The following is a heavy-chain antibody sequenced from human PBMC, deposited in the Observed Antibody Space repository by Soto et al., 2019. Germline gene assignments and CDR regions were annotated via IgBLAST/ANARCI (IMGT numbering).Heavy chain of an antibody. CDR2: VHPSGST. D-gene: IGHD2-8*01. CDR3: ARDSRTSQKIHYYYGMDV. Sequence: SETLSLTCSAFSASLGDHYWSWILHAPDNGLEWSGEVHPSGSTDYRPSLKSRLTLSVDTSKNQISLNLTSVTAAGMAVYYRARDSRTSQKIHYYYGMDVWGRGTTVTVSS. CDR1: SASLGDHY. J-gene: IGHJ6*02. V-gene: IGHV4-34*01.